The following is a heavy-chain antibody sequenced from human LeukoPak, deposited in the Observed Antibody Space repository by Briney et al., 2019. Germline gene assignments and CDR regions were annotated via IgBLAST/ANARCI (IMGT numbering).Heavy chain of an antibody. CDR3: ARSSSRYCSGGSCYSGVLGYFDY. J-gene: IGHJ4*02. CDR2: ISSSRRTI. V-gene: IGHV3-48*01. CDR1: GFTFSSYN. D-gene: IGHD2-15*01. Sequence: GGSLRLSCAASGFTFSSYNINWVRQAPGKGLEWVSYISSSRRTISYADSVKGRFTISRDDAKNSLYLQMNSLRAEDTAVYYCARSSSRYCSGGSCYSGVLGYFDYWGQGTLVTVSS.